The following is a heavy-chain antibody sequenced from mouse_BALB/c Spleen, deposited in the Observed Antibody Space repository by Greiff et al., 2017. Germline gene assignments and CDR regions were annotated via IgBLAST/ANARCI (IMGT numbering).Heavy chain of an antibody. CDR2: IWAGGST. D-gene: IGHD2-4*01. CDR1: GFSLTSYG. J-gene: IGHJ4*01. CDR3: ARFDYDRYYAMDY. Sequence: VKLVESGPGLVAPSQSLSITCTVSGFSLTSYGVHWVRQPPGKGLEWLGVIWAGGSTNYNSALMSRLSISKDNSKSQVFLKMNSLQANDTAIYYCARFDYDRYYAMDYWGQGTSVTVSS. V-gene: IGHV2-9*02.